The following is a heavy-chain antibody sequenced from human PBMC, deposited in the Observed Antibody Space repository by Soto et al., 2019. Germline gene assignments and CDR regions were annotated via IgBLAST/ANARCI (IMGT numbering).Heavy chain of an antibody. Sequence: SETLSLTCTVSGGSIISGGYYWSWILQHPGKGLEWIGYIYYNGSPYYNPSLKSRVTISLDTSKNQFSMNLRSETAAETAVYYCARGVRGYSGYDHPDYWGQGTLVTVSS. V-gene: IGHV4-31*03. D-gene: IGHD5-12*01. J-gene: IGHJ4*02. CDR3: ARGVRGYSGYDHPDY. CDR1: GGSIISGGYY. CDR2: IYYNGSP.